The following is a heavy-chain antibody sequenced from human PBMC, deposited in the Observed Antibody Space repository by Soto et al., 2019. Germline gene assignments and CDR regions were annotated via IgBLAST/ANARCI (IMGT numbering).Heavy chain of an antibody. Sequence: RASVKVSCKASGYTFTGHYIHWVRQAPEQGPEWMGGIGPESGATRYAQKFRGRVTMTMDSSTTTVYMELKNLSPDDTAVYYCGRGRSGQIVVFYWGQGTPVTVS. CDR1: GYTFTGHY. J-gene: IGHJ4*02. D-gene: IGHD3-3*01. CDR3: GRGRSGQIVVFY. CDR2: IGPESGAT. V-gene: IGHV1-2*02.